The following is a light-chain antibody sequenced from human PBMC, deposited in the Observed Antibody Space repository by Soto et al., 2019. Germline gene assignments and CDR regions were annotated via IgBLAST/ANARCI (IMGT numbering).Light chain of an antibody. CDR1: SSDVSNYNL. CDR3: SSYAGGAL. V-gene: IGLV2-23*01. CDR2: EDT. J-gene: IGLJ3*02. Sequence: QSALAQPASVSGSPGQSITISCTGTSSDVSNYNLVSWYQQRPGEAPGLIIYEDTKRPSGVSHRFSGSRSDNTASLTISGLQTEDEGDYYFSSYAGGALFGGGTKLTVL.